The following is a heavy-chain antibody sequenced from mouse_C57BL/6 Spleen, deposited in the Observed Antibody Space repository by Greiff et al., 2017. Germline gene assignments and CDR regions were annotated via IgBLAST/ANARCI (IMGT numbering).Heavy chain of an antibody. J-gene: IGHJ2*01. Sequence: VQLQRSGPELVKPGASVKISCKASGYAFSSSWMNWVKQRPGKGLEWIGRIYPGDGDTNYNGKFKGKATLTADKSSSTAYMQLSSLTSEDSAVYFCAIYDYDGYYFDYWGQGTTLTVSS. V-gene: IGHV1-82*01. D-gene: IGHD2-4*01. CDR1: GYAFSSSW. CDR2: IYPGDGDT. CDR3: AIYDYDGYYFDY.